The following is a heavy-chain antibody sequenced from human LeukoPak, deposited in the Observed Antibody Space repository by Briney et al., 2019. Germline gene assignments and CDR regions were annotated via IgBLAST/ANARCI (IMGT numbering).Heavy chain of an antibody. CDR2: IWYDGSNE. J-gene: IGHJ4*02. CDR1: GFTFSSYG. D-gene: IGHD3-22*01. CDR3: ARDIWDSSGSYYYFDY. Sequence: GGSLRLSCAASGFTFSSYGMHWVRQAPGKGLEWVAVIWYDGSNEYYADSVKGRFTISRDKSKNTMFLQMNSLRAEDTAVYYCARDIWDSSGSYYYFDYWGQGTLVTVSS. V-gene: IGHV3-33*01.